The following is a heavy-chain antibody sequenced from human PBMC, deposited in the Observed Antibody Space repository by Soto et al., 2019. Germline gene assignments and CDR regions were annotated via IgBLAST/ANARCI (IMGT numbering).Heavy chain of an antibody. CDR2: INAGNGNT. CDR1: GYTFTSYA. J-gene: IGHJ6*03. D-gene: IGHD2-2*01. Sequence: ASVKVSCKASGYTFTSYAMHWVRQAPGQRLEWMGWINAGNGNTKYSQKFQGRVTITRDTSASTAYMELSSLRSEDTAVYYCAREAYCSSTSCYSYMGVWGKGTTVTVSS. V-gene: IGHV1-3*01. CDR3: AREAYCSSTSCYSYMGV.